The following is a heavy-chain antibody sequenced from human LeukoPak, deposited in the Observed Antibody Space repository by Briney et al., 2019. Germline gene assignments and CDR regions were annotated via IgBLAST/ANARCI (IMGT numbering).Heavy chain of an antibody. CDR3: VRELPPVVQYYFDY. V-gene: IGHV3-33*01. D-gene: IGHD3-22*01. Sequence: GGSLRLSCAASGFTFSDYGMHWVRQAPGKGLEWVAVIWYDGSNKYYADSVKGRFTISKDNSRNTLYLQMNSLRAEDTAVYYCVRELPPVVQYYFDYWGPGTLVTVSS. CDR1: GFTFSDYG. CDR2: IWYDGSNK. J-gene: IGHJ4*02.